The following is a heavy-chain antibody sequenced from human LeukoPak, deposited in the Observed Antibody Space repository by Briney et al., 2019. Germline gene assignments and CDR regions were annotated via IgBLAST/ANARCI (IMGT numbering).Heavy chain of an antibody. V-gene: IGHV3-74*01. J-gene: IGHJ6*02. Sequence: GGSLRLSCAASGFTFSNYWMHWARQGPGKGLMWVSRIKSDGSETSSAESLEGRFTISRDNARNMLYLQMNSLRPEDTAIYYCTSDRALYGLDVWGQGTTVTVSS. CDR2: IKSDGSET. CDR3: TSDRALYGLDV. CDR1: GFTFSNYW.